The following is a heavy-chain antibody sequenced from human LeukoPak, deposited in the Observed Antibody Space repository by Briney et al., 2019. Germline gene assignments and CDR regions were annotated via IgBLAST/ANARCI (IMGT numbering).Heavy chain of an antibody. J-gene: IGHJ6*03. CDR3: ARGRPPNYYYYYYMDA. CDR1: GFTFRSYS. D-gene: IGHD1-1*01. CDR2: ISSSSSTI. V-gene: IGHV3-48*04. Sequence: GGSLRLCCAASGFTFRSYSMTWVRQAPGKGLEWVSYISSSSSTIYYADSVKGRFTISRDNAKNSLYLQMNSLRAEDTAVYYCARGRPPNYYYYYYMDAWGKGTTVTVSS.